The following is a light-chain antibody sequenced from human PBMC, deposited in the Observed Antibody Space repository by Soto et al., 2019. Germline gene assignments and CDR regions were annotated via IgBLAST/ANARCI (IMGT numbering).Light chain of an antibody. CDR3: VLYIGSGISV. CDR1: SGSVSTSYY. Sequence: QTVVTQEPSFSVSPGGTVTLTCGLSSGSVSTSYYPSWYQQTPGQAPRTLIYSTSTRSSGVPARFSGSVLGDKAALTITGAQADDESDYYCVLYIGSGISVFGGGTKLTVL. J-gene: IGLJ3*02. CDR2: STS. V-gene: IGLV8-61*01.